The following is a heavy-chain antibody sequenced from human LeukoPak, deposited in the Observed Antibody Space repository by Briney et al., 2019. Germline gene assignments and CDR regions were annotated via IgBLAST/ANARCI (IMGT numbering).Heavy chain of an antibody. D-gene: IGHD1-26*01. CDR1: GFIFNNYP. J-gene: IGHJ4*02. CDR2: ISSDGGTT. Sequence: GSLRLSCSASGFIFNNYPMQWVRQAAGKGLDYISAISSDGGTTYYADSVRGRFTISRDNSKNTLYVQMNSLRDEDTAVYYCAKDQRWESPHYLDSWGQGTLVTVSS. V-gene: IGHV3-64*04. CDR3: AKDQRWESPHYLDS.